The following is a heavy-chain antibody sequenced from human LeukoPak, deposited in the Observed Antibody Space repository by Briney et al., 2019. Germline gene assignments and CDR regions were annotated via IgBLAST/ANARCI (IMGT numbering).Heavy chain of an antibody. CDR2: ISSSGSTI. V-gene: IGHV3-48*03. Sequence: SGGSLRLSCAASGFTFSSYEMNWVRQAPGKGLEWVSYISSSGSTIYYADSVKGRFTISRDNAKNSLYLQMNSLRAEDTAVYYCTRVPLGEISFFDHWGQGTLVTVSS. CDR3: TRVPLGEISFFDH. D-gene: IGHD3-16*02. CDR1: GFTFSSYE. J-gene: IGHJ4*02.